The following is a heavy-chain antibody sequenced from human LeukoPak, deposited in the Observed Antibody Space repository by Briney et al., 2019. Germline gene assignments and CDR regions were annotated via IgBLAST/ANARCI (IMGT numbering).Heavy chain of an antibody. V-gene: IGHV4-39*01. CDR1: RGSITNSSCY. D-gene: IGHD2-2*01. Sequence: SETLSLTCAVFRGSITNSSCYWGWIRQPPGKGLEWIGGIYYTGTTYYSPSLNSRITISMDTSENQFSLRLASVTAADTALYYCARRAVVPAAVSYFDNWGQGTLVTVSS. CDR2: IYYTGTT. J-gene: IGHJ4*02. CDR3: ARRAVVPAAVSYFDN.